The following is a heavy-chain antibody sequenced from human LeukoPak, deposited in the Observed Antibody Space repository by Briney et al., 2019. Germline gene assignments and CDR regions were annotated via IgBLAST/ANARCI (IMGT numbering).Heavy chain of an antibody. CDR1: GFTFSSYG. CDR2: IRYDGSNK. D-gene: IGHD6-19*01. J-gene: IGHJ4*02. Sequence: GGSLRLSCAASGFTFSSYGIHWVRQAPGKGLEWVAFIRYDGSNKYYADSVKGRFTISRDNSKNTLYLQMNRLRAEDTAVYYCARDREYSSGWYDYWGQGTLVTVSS. CDR3: ARDREYSSGWYDY. V-gene: IGHV3-30*02.